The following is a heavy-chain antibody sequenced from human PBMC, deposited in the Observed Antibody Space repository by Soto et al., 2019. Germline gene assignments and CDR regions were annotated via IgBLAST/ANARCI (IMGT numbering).Heavy chain of an antibody. J-gene: IGHJ5*02. D-gene: IGHD3-9*01. Sequence: TSETLSLTCAVSGGYISSGGYSWSWIRQPPGKGLEWIGYIYHSGSTNYNPSLKSRVTISVDTSKNQFSLKLSSVTAADTAVYYCARGWEYFDWLFSFDPWGQGTLVTVSS. CDR1: GGYISSGGYS. V-gene: IGHV4-30-2*01. CDR3: ARGWEYFDWLFSFDP. CDR2: IYHSGST.